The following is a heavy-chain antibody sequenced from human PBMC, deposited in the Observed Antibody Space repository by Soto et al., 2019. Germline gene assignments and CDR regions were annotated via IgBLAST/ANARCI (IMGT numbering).Heavy chain of an antibody. V-gene: IGHV3-7*03. CDR3: ARGSNQDY. D-gene: IGHD2-8*01. CDR2: INNDGSEK. J-gene: IGHJ4*02. CDR1: GFTFSPYW. Sequence: EVQLVESGGDLVQPVGSLRLSCVASGFTFSPYWMSWVRQAPGRGLQWVATINNDGSEKYYADSVKGRFTISRDNARDSLYLQLTSLRAEDTAIYYCARGSNQDYWGQGTLVAVSS.